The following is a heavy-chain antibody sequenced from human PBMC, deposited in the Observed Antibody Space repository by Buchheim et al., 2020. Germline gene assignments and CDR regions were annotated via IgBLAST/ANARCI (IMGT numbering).Heavy chain of an antibody. CDR1: GFTVGSSY. Sequence: EVHLVESGGGLVQPGGSLRLSCAASGFTVGSSYMHWVRQAPGKGRVWVSRIRTDGRTTTYADSVKGRLTIARDGEKNRVDLQMNSLRAEDTAVYYCARALYFWGLGTL. J-gene: IGHJ4*02. D-gene: IGHD3-9*01. V-gene: IGHV3-74*01. CDR3: ARALYF. CDR2: IRTDGRTT.